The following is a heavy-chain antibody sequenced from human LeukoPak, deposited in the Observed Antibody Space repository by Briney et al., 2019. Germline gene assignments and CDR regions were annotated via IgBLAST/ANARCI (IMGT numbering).Heavy chain of an antibody. D-gene: IGHD3-22*01. CDR3: ARLRADYYDPPQYFDY. V-gene: IGHV5-51*01. CDR2: IYPGDSDT. CDR1: GYSFTSYW. Sequence: GESLKFSCKGCGYSFTSYWVGRVRQMHGKGLEWMGIIYPGDSDTRYSPSFQGQVTISADKSISTAYLQWSSLKASDTAMYYCARLRADYYDPPQYFDYWGQGTLVTVSS. J-gene: IGHJ4*02.